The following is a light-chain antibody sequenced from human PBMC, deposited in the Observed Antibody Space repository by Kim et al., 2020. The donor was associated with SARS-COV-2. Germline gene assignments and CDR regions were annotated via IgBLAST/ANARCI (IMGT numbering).Light chain of an antibody. CDR1: ELGEKY. CDR3: QVWASSTVV. V-gene: IGLV3-1*01. Sequence: SVSPGKTATITCSGDELGEKYVCWYQQKPGQPPVLVIYQDTKRPSGIPERFSGSNSGNTATLTISGAQAMDEADYFCQVWASSTVVFGGGTQLTVL. CDR2: QDT. J-gene: IGLJ2*01.